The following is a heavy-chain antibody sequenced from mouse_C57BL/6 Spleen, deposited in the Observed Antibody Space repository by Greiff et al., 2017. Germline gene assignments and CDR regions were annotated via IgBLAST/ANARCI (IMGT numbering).Heavy chain of an antibody. D-gene: IGHD4-1*01. Sequence: EVKLMESGGGLVKPGGSLKLSCAASVFTFSDYGMHWVRQAPEKGLEWVAYISSGSSTIYYADTVKGRFTISRDNAKNTLFLQMTSLRSEDTAMYYCARGDWDGYWYFDVCGTGTTVTVSS. CDR1: VFTFSDYG. V-gene: IGHV5-17*01. J-gene: IGHJ1*03. CDR3: ARGDWDGYWYFDV. CDR2: ISSGSSTI.